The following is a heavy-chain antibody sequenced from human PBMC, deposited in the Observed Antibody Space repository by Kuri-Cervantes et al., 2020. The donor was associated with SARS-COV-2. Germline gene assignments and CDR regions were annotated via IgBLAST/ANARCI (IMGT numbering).Heavy chain of an antibody. Sequence: GGSLRLSCAASGFTFSSYWMHWVRQAPGKGLEWVSAISGSGGSTYYADSVKGRFTISRDNSKNTLYLQMNSLRAEDTAVYYCAKYKGRVDGYKEGWFDPWGQGTLVTVSS. V-gene: IGHV3-23*01. D-gene: IGHD5-24*01. CDR1: GFTFSSYW. CDR2: ISGSGGST. CDR3: AKYKGRVDGYKEGWFDP. J-gene: IGHJ5*02.